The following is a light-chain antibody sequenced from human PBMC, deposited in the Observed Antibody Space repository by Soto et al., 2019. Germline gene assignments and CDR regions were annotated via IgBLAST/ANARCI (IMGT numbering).Light chain of an antibody. Sequence: DIQMTQSPSSLSASVGDRVTITCRASQGISNYLALYQQKPGKVTKLLSYTASTLQSGFPSRFSCSGSGTEFTLTISSLQPEDVATYYCQKYNSAPTTFGQGTKVDIK. CDR1: QGISNY. CDR3: QKYNSAPTT. J-gene: IGKJ1*01. CDR2: TAS. V-gene: IGKV1-27*01.